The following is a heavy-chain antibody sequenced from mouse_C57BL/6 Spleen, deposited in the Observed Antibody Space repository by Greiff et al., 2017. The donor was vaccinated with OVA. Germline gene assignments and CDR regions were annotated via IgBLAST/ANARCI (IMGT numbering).Heavy chain of an antibody. CDR3: ARENYSRFAY. D-gene: IGHD2-5*01. CDR2: ISYDGSN. V-gene: IGHV3-6*01. J-gene: IGHJ3*01. Sequence: EVQLQQSGPGLVKPSQSLSLTCSVTGYSITSGYYWNWIRQFPGNKLEWMGHISYDGSNNYNQPIQNRIAITRDTSKNQFFLKLNSVTTEDTATYYFARENYSRFAYWGQGTLVTVSA. CDR1: GYSITSGYY.